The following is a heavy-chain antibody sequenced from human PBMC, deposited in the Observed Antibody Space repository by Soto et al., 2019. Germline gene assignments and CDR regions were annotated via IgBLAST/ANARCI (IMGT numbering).Heavy chain of an antibody. CDR1: GGSISSYY. D-gene: IGHD2-21*02. CDR3: ARDLWGYCGADCYPLDV. J-gene: IGHJ6*02. Sequence: QVRLQESGPGLVKPSETLSLTCTVSGGSISSYYWSWIRQPPGKGLEWIGYMYNTGSTIYNPSLKRRVTISVDTSKNQFSLKLNSVTAADTPVYYCARDLWGYCGADCYPLDVWGQGTMVTVSS. CDR2: MYNTGST. V-gene: IGHV4-59*01.